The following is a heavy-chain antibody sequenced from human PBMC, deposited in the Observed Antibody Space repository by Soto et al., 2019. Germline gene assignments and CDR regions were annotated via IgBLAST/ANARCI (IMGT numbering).Heavy chain of an antibody. CDR1: GFTFSSYA. V-gene: IGHV3-30-3*01. J-gene: IGHJ6*02. Sequence: LRLSCAASGFTFSSYAMHWVRQAPGKGLEWVAVISYDGSNKYYADSVKGRFTISRDNSKNTLYLQMNSLRAEDTAVYYCARELEGFIYYYYYGMDVWGQGTTVTVSS. CDR3: ARELEGFIYYYYYGMDV. D-gene: IGHD1-1*01. CDR2: ISYDGSNK.